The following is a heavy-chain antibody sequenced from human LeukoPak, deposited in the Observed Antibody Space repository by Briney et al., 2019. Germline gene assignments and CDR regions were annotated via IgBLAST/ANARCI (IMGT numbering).Heavy chain of an antibody. Sequence: ASVKVSCKASGYTFTDYYMHWVRQAPGQGLELMGLINPNSGGTKYAQKFQGRVTMTRDTSINTAYMELTRLTYDDTAVYYCAGLPRYNWNEPLDYWGQGTLVTVSS. CDR3: AGLPRYNWNEPLDY. J-gene: IGHJ4*02. V-gene: IGHV1-2*02. CDR1: GYTFTDYY. CDR2: INPNSGGT. D-gene: IGHD1-20*01.